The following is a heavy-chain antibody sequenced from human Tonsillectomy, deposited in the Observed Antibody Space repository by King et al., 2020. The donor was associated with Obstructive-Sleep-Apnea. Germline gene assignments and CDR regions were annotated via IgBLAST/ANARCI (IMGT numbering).Heavy chain of an antibody. D-gene: IGHD6-13*01. V-gene: IGHV3-30*02. J-gene: IGHJ4*02. CDR3: AKDGPWVRQQQPQSLGY. Sequence: VQLVESGGGVVQPGGSLRLSCAASGFTFSIYGMQWVRQAPGKGLEWVAFIRYDGSNKYYADSVKGRFTISRDNSKNTLYLQMNSLRAEDTAVYYCAKDGPWVRQQQPQSLGYWGQGTLVTVSS. CDR2: IRYDGSNK. CDR1: GFTFSIYG.